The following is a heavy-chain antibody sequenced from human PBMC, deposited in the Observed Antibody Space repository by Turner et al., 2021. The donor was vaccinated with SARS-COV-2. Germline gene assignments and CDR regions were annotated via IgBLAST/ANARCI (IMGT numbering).Heavy chain of an antibody. D-gene: IGHD3-22*01. J-gene: IGHJ4*02. CDR3: AKADRVMIVVVITLFDY. V-gene: IGHV3-23*01. Sequence: EVQLLESVGGVVQPVGALGLSCAASGFTFTSYAMSWVRQAPGKGLEWVAAISGSGGSTYYADSVKGRFTISRDNSKNTLYLQMNSLGAEDTAVYYCAKADRVMIVVVITLFDYWGQGTLVTVSS. CDR2: ISGSGGST. CDR1: GFTFTSYA.